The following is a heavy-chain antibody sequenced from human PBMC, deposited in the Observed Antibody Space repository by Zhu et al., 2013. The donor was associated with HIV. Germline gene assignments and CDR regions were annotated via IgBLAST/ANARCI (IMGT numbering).Heavy chain of an antibody. CDR2: IIPIFGTA. V-gene: IGHV1-69*01. J-gene: IGHJ6*02. CDR3: ARVRMAARFGDYYYYGMDV. D-gene: IGHD6-6*01. Sequence: QVQLVQSGAEVKKPGSSVKVSCKASGGTFSSYAISWVRQAPGQGLEWMGGIIPIFGTANYAQKFQGRVTITADESTSTAYMELSSLRSEDTAVYYCARVRMAARFGDYYYYGMDVWGQGTTVTVSS. CDR1: GGTFSSYA.